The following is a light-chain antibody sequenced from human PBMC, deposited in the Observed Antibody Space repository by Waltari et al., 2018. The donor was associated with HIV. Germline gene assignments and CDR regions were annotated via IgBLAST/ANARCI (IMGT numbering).Light chain of an antibody. J-gene: IGLJ3*02. CDR1: SRHLGGYMF. CDR2: EVS. Sequence: QSALTQPPSASGSPGQSVTISSTGTSRHLGGYMFVSWYQQHPGKAPKLMINEVSKRPSGVPDRFSGSKSGNTASLTVSGLQAEDEADYFCSSYAANNDILFGGGTKLTVL. V-gene: IGLV2-8*01. CDR3: SSYAANNDIL.